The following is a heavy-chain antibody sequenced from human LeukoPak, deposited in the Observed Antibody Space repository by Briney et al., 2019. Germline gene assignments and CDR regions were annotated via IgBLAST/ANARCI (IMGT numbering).Heavy chain of an antibody. D-gene: IGHD6-19*01. CDR3: AKDGVWQSYYFDY. CDR1: GFTFSSYA. J-gene: IGHJ4*02. V-gene: IGHV3-23*01. CDR2: ISDSGGNT. Sequence: GGSLRLSCAASGFTFSSYAMSWVRQAPGKGLEWVSSISDSGGNTYYADSGKGRFTISRDNSKNTLYLQMNSLRAEDTVVYYCAKDGVWQSYYFDYWGQGTLVTVSS.